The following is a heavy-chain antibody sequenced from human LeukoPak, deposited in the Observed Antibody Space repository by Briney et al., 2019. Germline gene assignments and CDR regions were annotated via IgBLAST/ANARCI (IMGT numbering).Heavy chain of an antibody. V-gene: IGHV3-48*03. Sequence: PGGSLRLSCAASGFTFSSYEMSWVRQAPGKGLEWVSYISSSGSTIYYADSVKGRFTISRDNAKNSLYLQMNSLRAEDTAVYYCAREPYYYDSSGYTFDYWGQGTLVTVSS. CDR1: GFTFSSYE. CDR3: AREPYYYDSSGYTFDY. D-gene: IGHD3-22*01. J-gene: IGHJ4*02. CDR2: ISSSGSTI.